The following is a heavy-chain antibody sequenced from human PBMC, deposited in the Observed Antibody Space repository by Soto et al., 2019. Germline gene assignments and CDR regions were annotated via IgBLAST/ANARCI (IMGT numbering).Heavy chain of an antibody. V-gene: IGHV3-9*01. Sequence: EVQLVESGGGLVQPGRSLRLSCAASGFTFDDYAMHWVRQAPGKGLEWVSGISWNSGIIGYADSVKGRFTISRDNAKNSLYLQMNSLRTEDTALYYCAKGGVIVMEYFQHWGQGTLVTVSS. J-gene: IGHJ1*01. CDR1: GFTFDDYA. D-gene: IGHD3-16*02. CDR3: AKGGVIVMEYFQH. CDR2: ISWNSGII.